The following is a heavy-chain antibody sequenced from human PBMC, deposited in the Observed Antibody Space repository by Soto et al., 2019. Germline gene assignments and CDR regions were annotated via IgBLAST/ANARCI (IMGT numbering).Heavy chain of an antibody. CDR3: ARVRSGSYYYLDY. Sequence: EVQLVDSGGGFVQPGGSLRLSCAASGFTFDTFSMNWIRQAPGKGLEWVSYISGRSTVIYYADSVKGRFTISRDNAKNSLYLQMNRLRDEDSAVYYCARVRSGSYYYLDYWGQGTLVTVSS. J-gene: IGHJ4*02. CDR1: GFTFDTFS. CDR2: ISGRSTVI. V-gene: IGHV3-48*02. D-gene: IGHD1-26*01.